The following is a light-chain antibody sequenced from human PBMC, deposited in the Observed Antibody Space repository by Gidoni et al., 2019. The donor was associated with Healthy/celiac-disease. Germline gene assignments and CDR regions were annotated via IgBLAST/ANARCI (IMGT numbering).Light chain of an antibody. Sequence: DIQMTQSPSTLSASVGDRVTITCRASQSISSWLAWYQQKPGKAPKLRIYKASSLESGVPSRFSGSGSGTEFTLTISSLQPDDFATYYCQQYNSPMYTFGQGTKLEIK. J-gene: IGKJ2*01. CDR2: KAS. CDR1: QSISSW. CDR3: QQYNSPMYT. V-gene: IGKV1-5*03.